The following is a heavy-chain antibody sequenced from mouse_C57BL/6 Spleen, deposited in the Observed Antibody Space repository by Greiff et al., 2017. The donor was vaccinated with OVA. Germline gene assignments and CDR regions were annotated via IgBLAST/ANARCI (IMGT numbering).Heavy chain of an antibody. V-gene: IGHV3-6*01. CDR3: ARRGSSWYFDV. CDR2: ISYDGSN. CDR1: GYSITSGYY. D-gene: IGHD1-3*01. Sequence: ESGPGLVKPSQSLSLTCSVTGYSITSGYYWNWIRQFPGNKLEWMGYISYDGSNNYNPSLKNRISITRDTSKNQFFLKLNSVTTEDTATYYCARRGSSWYFDVWGTGTTVTVSS. J-gene: IGHJ1*03.